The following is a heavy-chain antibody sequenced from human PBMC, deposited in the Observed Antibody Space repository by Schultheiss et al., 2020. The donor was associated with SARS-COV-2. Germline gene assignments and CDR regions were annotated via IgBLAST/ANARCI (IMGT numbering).Heavy chain of an antibody. Sequence: GGSLRLSCTASGFTFGDYAMSWFRQAPGKGLEWVSAISGSGGSTYYADSVKGRFTISRDNSKNSLYLQMNSLRAEDTAVYYCARIPGVYDFWSGYFVWGQGTLVTVSS. CDR2: ISGSGGST. D-gene: IGHD3-3*01. CDR3: ARIPGVYDFWSGYFV. CDR1: GFTFGDYA. J-gene: IGHJ4*02. V-gene: IGHV3-23*01.